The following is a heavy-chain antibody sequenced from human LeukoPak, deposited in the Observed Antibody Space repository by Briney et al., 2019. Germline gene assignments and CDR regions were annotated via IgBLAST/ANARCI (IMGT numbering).Heavy chain of an antibody. V-gene: IGHV3-23*01. CDR3: AKDPETDAFDI. Sequence: PGGALRLCCAASGFTFSSYAMSWVRQAPGKGLEWVSALRGSGGSTYYADSVTGRFTISRDNSKNTLYLQMNSLRAEDTAVYYCAKDPETDAFDIWGQGTMVTVSS. J-gene: IGHJ3*02. CDR2: LRGSGGST. CDR1: GFTFSSYA.